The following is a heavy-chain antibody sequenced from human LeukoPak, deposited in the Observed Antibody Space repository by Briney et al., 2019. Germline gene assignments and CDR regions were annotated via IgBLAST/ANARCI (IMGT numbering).Heavy chain of an antibody. CDR1: GFTSTSYS. CDR2: ISSSSRYI. D-gene: IGHD6-19*01. J-gene: IGHJ5*02. Sequence: GGCLRLSCAPSGFTSTSYSMNWVRPPPGRGLEWVSSISSSSRYIYYASSVKGRFTTSRDNAKNSLYLQMNSLRAEDTAVYYCARLKTPSIAVALDWFDPWGQGSLVTVSS. CDR3: ARLKTPSIAVALDWFDP. V-gene: IGHV3-21*01.